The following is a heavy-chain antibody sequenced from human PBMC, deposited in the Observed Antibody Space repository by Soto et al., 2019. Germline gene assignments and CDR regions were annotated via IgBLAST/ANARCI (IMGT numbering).Heavy chain of an antibody. D-gene: IGHD3-22*01. CDR1: GGSISSYY. V-gene: IGHV4-59*01. J-gene: IGHJ4*02. CDR3: AREDVSSGYYNY. Sequence: SETLSLTCTVSGGSISSYYWSWIRQPPGKGLEWIGYIYYSGSTNYNPSLKSRVTISVDTSKNQFSLKLSSVTAADTAVYYCAREDVSSGYYNYWGQGTLVTVSS. CDR2: IYYSGST.